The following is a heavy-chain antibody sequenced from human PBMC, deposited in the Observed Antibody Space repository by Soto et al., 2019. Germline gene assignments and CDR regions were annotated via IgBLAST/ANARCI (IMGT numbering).Heavy chain of an antibody. D-gene: IGHD4-17*01. J-gene: IGHJ4*02. CDR1: GFTFSSYW. CDR3: ARVGYGDYHFDY. V-gene: IGHV3-74*01. CDR2: VNGDGSRT. Sequence: EVPLVESGGGLVQPGGSLRLSCAASGFTFSSYWMHWVRQNPGKGLVWVSRVNGDGSRTSYADSVKGRFTISRDNAKNTLYLQMNSLRADDTAVYYCARVGYGDYHFDYWGQGALVTVSS.